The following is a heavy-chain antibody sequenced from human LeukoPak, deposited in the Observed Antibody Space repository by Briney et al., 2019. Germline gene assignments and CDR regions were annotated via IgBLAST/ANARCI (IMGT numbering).Heavy chain of an antibody. CDR2: ISTGSSTT. V-gene: IGHV3-48*01. CDR1: EFAFSTYN. Sequence: GGSLRLSCAASEFAFSTYNMNWVRQAPGKGLEWVSYISTGSSTTYYADSVKGRFTISRDNSKNTLYLQMNSLRAEDTAVYYCARETGSAVGSTDFDYWGQGTLVTVSS. J-gene: IGHJ4*02. CDR3: ARETGSAVGSTDFDY. D-gene: IGHD4-17*01.